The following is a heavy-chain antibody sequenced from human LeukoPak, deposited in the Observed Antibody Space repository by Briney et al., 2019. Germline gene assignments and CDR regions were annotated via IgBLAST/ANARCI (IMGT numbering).Heavy chain of an antibody. V-gene: IGHV1-2*02. CDR2: INTNSGGT. Sequence: ASVKLSCKASGYTFTGYYMHWVRQAPGQGLGWMGWINTNSGGTNYAQKFQGRVTMTRDTSISTAYMELSRLRSDDTAVYYCARVLVYYDSSGYGYWGQGTLVTVSS. CDR3: ARVLVYYDSSGYGY. CDR1: GYTFTGYY. D-gene: IGHD3-22*01. J-gene: IGHJ4*02.